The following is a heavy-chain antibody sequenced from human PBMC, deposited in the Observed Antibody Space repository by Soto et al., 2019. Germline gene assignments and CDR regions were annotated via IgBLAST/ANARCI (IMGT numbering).Heavy chain of an antibody. D-gene: IGHD2-2*01. CDR3: ARRYCSTTSCLAGFDT. V-gene: IGHV4-34*01. CDR2: ISHSGST. J-gene: IGHJ5*02. Sequence: PSETLSLTGAVYGGSFSGDHWTWIRQPPGKGLEWIGEISHSGSTNCNPSLKSRVTISVDTSKNQFSLKLNSVTAADTAVYYCARRYCSTTSCLAGFDTWRRGTLV. CDR1: GGSFSGDH.